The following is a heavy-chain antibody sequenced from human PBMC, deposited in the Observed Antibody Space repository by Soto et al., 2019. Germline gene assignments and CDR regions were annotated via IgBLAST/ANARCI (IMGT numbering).Heavy chain of an antibody. V-gene: IGHV3-15*01. Sequence: GSLRLSCAASRFTFSNAWMSWVRQAPGKGLEWVGRIKSKTACGTTNYAAAVEGRFTISRDDSIDAVYLQMNSLKTEDTAVYAGDTDTYDRLWGKGSQVNVSA. D-gene: IGHD3-22*01. J-gene: IGHJ1*01. CDR2: IKSKTACGTT. CDR1: RFTFSNAW. CDR3: DTDTYDRL.